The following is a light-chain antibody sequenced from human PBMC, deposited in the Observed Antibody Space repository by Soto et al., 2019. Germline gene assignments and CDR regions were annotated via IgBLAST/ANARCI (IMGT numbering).Light chain of an antibody. CDR3: QQYTNWPPGT. Sequence: EIVMTQSPATLSVSPGERATLSCRASESVRSNLAWYQQKPGQAPRLLIYGVSTRATGVPARFSGSGSETDFTLTISSLQSEDSAIYYCQQYTNWPPGTFGQGTKLEIK. CDR1: ESVRSN. CDR2: GVS. V-gene: IGKV3-15*01. J-gene: IGKJ2*01.